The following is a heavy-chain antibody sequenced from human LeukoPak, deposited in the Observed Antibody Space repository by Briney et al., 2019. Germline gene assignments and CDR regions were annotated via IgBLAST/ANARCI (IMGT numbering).Heavy chain of an antibody. V-gene: IGHV1-24*01. CDR1: GYTLTELS. CDR3: ATERLYCSGGSCYPFFDY. J-gene: IGHJ4*02. CDR2: FDPEDGET. D-gene: IGHD2-15*01. Sequence: ASVKVSCKVSGYTLTELSTHWVRQAPGKGLEWMGGFDPEDGETIYAQKFQGRVTMTEDTSTDTAYMELSSLRSEDTAVYYCATERLYCSGGSCYPFFDYWGQGTLVTVSS.